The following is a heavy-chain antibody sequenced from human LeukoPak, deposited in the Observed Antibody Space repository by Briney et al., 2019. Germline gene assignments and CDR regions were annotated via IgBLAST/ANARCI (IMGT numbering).Heavy chain of an antibody. D-gene: IGHD5-24*01. V-gene: IGHV4-39*07. CDR2: IYYSGST. J-gene: IGHJ4*02. CDR1: GGSISSSSYY. CDR3: ARGDGYKGTRGFFFDY. Sequence: PSETLSLTCTVSGGSISSSSYYWGWIRQPPGKGLEWIGSIYYSGSTYYNPSLKSRVTISVDTSKNQFSLKLSSVTAADTAVYYCARGDGYKGTRGFFFDYWGQGTLVTVSS.